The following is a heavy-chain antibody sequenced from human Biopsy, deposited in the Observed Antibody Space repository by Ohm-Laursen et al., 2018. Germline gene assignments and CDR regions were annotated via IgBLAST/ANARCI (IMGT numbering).Heavy chain of an antibody. CDR2: IYYSGST. J-gene: IGHJ6*02. Sequence: PSQTLSLTCTVSGGSISSYYWSWIRQTPGKGLEWIGYIYYSGSTNYNPSLKSRVTISVDTSKNQFSLRLNSVTPADTAVYYCARATNSTGWPYYYFYGMDVWGQGTTVTVSS. V-gene: IGHV4-59*01. CDR1: GGSISSYY. D-gene: IGHD2/OR15-2a*01. CDR3: ARATNSTGWPYYYFYGMDV.